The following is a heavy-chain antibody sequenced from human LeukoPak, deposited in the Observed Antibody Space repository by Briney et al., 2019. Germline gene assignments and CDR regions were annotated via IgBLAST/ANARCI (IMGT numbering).Heavy chain of an antibody. V-gene: IGHV4-34*01. Sequence: SSEILSLTCAVYGGSFSGHYWTWIRQPPGKGLEWIGGINHSGSTNYNPSLKSRVTISVDTSKNQFSLKVSSVTAADTAVYYCARVKDPGGYYYYYYMDIWGKGNTVTVSS. D-gene: IGHD3-16*01. J-gene: IGHJ6*03. CDR3: ARVKDPGGYYYYYYMDI. CDR1: GGSFSGHY. CDR2: INHSGST.